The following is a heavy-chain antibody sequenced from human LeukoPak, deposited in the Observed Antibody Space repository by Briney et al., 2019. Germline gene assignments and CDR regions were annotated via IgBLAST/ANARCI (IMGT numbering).Heavy chain of an antibody. CDR2: MYLSGTT. Sequence: SETLSLTCTVTGDSINSLDLWSWVRQPPGKGLEWIGEMYLSGTTHSNPSVKSRVTISIDKSKNQFFLNLSSVTAADTAVYYCAGLVGRYSSGLYYYYFDYWGQGTLVTVSS. J-gene: IGHJ4*02. D-gene: IGHD3-22*01. V-gene: IGHV4-4*02. CDR3: AGLVGRYSSGLYYYYFDY. CDR1: GDSINSLDL.